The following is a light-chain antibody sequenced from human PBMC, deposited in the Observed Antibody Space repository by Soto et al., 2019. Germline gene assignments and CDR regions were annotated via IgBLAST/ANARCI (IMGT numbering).Light chain of an antibody. CDR1: QGISNH. CDR3: QEYISPPRT. J-gene: IGKJ1*01. V-gene: IGKV1-27*01. Sequence: DIQMTQSPSSLSASVGDRVTITCRAGQGISNHLAWYQQKPGKVPKLLIYDSSTLQPGVPSRFSGGGSGTDFTLTISSLQPEDVATYYCQEYISPPRTFGQGTKVELK. CDR2: DSS.